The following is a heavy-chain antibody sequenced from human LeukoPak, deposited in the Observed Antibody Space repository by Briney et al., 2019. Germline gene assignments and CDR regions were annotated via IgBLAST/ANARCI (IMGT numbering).Heavy chain of an antibody. D-gene: IGHD2-15*01. Sequence: PSETLSLTCTVSGGSISSYYWSWIRQPPGKGLEWIGYIYYSGSTNYNPSLKSRVTISVDTSKNQFSLKLSSVTAADTAVYYCAGGLGYCSGGSCAYFDYWGQGTLVTVSS. CDR3: AGGLGYCSGGSCAYFDY. J-gene: IGHJ4*02. V-gene: IGHV4-59*01. CDR2: IYYSGST. CDR1: GGSISSYY.